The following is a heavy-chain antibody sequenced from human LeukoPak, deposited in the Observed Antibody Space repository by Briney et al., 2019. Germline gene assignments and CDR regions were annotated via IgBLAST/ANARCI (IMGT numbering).Heavy chain of an antibody. CDR2: IYTRGST. D-gene: IGHD4-17*01. Sequence: PSETLSLTCTVSGGSISSGSYYWSWIRQPAGKGLEWIGRIYTRGSTNYNPSLKSRVTISIDTSKNQFSLKLSSVTAADTAVYYCARKGATVTTGYAFDYWGQGTLVTVSS. J-gene: IGHJ4*02. CDR1: GGSISSGSYY. V-gene: IGHV4-61*02. CDR3: ARKGATVTTGYAFDY.